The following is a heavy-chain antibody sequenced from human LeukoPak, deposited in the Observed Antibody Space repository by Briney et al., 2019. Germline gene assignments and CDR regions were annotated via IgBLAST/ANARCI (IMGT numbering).Heavy chain of an antibody. CDR3: AKEGDCSTTSCLAGGLDV. CDR1: GFIVSANY. CDR2: IYTGGST. V-gene: IGHV3-53*01. J-gene: IGHJ6*04. Sequence: GGSLRLSCAASGFIVSANYMSWVRQAPGKGLEWVSVIYTGGSTYYADSVTGRFTISRDNSKNTVYLQMTSLRAEDTAVYYCAKEGDCSTTSCLAGGLDVWGKGTTVTVS. D-gene: IGHD2-2*01.